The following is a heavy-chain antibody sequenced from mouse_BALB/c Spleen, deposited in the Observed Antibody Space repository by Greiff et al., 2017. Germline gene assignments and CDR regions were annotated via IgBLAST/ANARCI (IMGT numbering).Heavy chain of an antibody. CDR1: GYSFTGYF. Sequence: DVKLQESGPELVKPGASVKISCKASGYSFTGYFMNWVMQSHGKSLEWIGRINPYNGDTFYNQKFKGKATLTVDKSSSTAHMELRSLASEDSAVYYCARNDEAYWGQGTLVTVSA. CDR2: INPYNGDT. D-gene: IGHD2-12*01. CDR3: ARNDEAY. V-gene: IGHV1-20*02. J-gene: IGHJ3*01.